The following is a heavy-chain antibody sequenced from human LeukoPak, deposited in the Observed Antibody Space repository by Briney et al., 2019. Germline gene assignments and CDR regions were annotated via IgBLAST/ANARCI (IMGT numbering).Heavy chain of an antibody. CDR2: IWYDGSNK. Sequence: GGSLRLSCAASGFTFSSYWMHWVRQAPGKGLEWVAVIWYDGSNKFYADSVKGRFTISRDNSKNTLYLQMKSLRAEDTAVYYCARVWFPNKYSSAPYFDYWGQGTLVTVSS. CDR1: GFTFSSYW. V-gene: IGHV3-33*08. D-gene: IGHD6-25*01. CDR3: ARVWFPNKYSSAPYFDY. J-gene: IGHJ4*02.